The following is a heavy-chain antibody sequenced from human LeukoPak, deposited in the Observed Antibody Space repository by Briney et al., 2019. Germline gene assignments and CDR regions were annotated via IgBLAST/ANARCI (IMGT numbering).Heavy chain of an antibody. Sequence: ASVKVSCKASGYTFTAYSIHWVRQAPGQGLEWMGWINPNSGGTNYAQKFQGRVTMARDTSISTAYMELNRLRSDDTAVYYCARGVGYSYGFYYYYYYMDVWGKGTTVTVSS. V-gene: IGHV1-2*02. CDR1: GYTFTAYS. J-gene: IGHJ6*03. CDR3: ARGVGYSYGFYYYYYYMDV. CDR2: INPNSGGT. D-gene: IGHD5-18*01.